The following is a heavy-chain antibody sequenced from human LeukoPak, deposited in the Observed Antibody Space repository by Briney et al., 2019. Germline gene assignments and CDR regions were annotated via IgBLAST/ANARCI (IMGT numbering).Heavy chain of an antibody. D-gene: IGHD4-17*01. CDR2: IYYSGST. CDR3: ARDTRGDYYFDC. CDR1: GGSISSGDYY. V-gene: IGHV4-30-4*01. J-gene: IGHJ4*02. Sequence: SQTLSLTCTVSGGSISSGDYYWTWIRQPPGKGLEWIGYIYYSGSTYYNPSLKSRITISVDTSKNQFSLKLSSVTAADTAVYYCARDTRGDYYFDCWGQGTLVTVSS.